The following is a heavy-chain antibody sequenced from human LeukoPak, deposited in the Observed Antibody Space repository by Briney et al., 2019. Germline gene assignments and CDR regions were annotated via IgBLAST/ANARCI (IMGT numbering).Heavy chain of an antibody. CDR3: AGDQGAWYFDL. CDR1: GGSISSSSYY. J-gene: IGHJ2*01. Sequence: SETLSLTCTVSGGSISSSSYYWGWIRQPPGKGLEWIGSIYYSGSTYYNPSLKSRVTISVDTSKNQFSLKLSSVTAADTAVYYCAGDQGAWYFDLWGRGTLVTVSS. V-gene: IGHV4-39*07. CDR2: IYYSGST.